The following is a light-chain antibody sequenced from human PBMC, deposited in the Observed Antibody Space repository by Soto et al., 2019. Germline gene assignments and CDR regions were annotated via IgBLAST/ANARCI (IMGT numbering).Light chain of an antibody. V-gene: IGKV4-1*01. CDR1: QSVLYSSNNKNY. CDR2: WAS. Sequence: DIVMTQSSDSLAVSLGERATINCKSSQSVLYSSNNKNYLAWYQQKPGQPPKLLIHWASTRESGVPDRFSGSGSGTDFTLTISSLQAEDVAVYYCQQYYGTPLTFGGGTKMEIK. J-gene: IGKJ4*01. CDR3: QQYYGTPLT.